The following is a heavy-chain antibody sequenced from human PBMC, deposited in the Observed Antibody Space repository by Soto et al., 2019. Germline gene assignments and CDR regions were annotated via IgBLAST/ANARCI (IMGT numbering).Heavy chain of an antibody. Sequence: SETLSRTCTVSCGSITNYYWSWIRQPPWKGLEWIVFIYYSGSTNYNPSLKSRVTISVATSKNQVSLKLSSVTAADTAVYYCARDGTAVAAGYYGMDVWGHGTTVTVSS. V-gene: IGHV4-59*12. CDR2: IYYSGST. CDR3: ARDGTAVAAGYYGMDV. D-gene: IGHD5-18*01. J-gene: IGHJ6*01. CDR1: CGSITNYY.